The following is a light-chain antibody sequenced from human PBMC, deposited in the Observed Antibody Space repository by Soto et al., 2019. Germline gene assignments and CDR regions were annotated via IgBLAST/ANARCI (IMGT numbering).Light chain of an antibody. Sequence: QSVLTQPPSVSAAPGQRVTNSCSGSNSNIDNNYVSWFQQLPGTAPKLLIYDNNKRPSGIPDRFSGSKSGTSATLGITGLQTGDEAHYYCGTWDSSLSAVLFGGGTKLTVL. J-gene: IGLJ2*01. CDR1: NSNIDNNY. CDR3: GTWDSSLSAVL. CDR2: DNN. V-gene: IGLV1-51*01.